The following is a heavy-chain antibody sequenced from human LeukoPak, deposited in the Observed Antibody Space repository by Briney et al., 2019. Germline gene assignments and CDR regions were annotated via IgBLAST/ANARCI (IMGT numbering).Heavy chain of an antibody. Sequence: PGGSLRLSCATSGFSFTDYPMNWVRQAPGKGLEWISNIRTTAEGAKYAYYADSVKGRFPISRDNSKNTLYMEMNSLRAEDSAVYYCAKAYSSGYWDYFDYWGQGTLVTVSS. CDR3: AKAYSSGYWDYFDY. J-gene: IGHJ4*02. V-gene: IGHV3-23*01. D-gene: IGHD3-22*01. CDR2: IRTTAEGA. CDR1: GFSFTDYP.